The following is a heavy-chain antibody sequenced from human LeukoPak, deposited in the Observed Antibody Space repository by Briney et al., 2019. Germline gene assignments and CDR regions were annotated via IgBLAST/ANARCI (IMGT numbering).Heavy chain of an antibody. V-gene: IGHV3-21*01. D-gene: IGHD5-12*01. CDR2: ISSSSSYI. J-gene: IGHJ4*02. Sequence: GGSLRLSCAASGFTFSSYSMNWVRQAPGKGLEWVSSISSSSSYIYYADSVKGRFTISRDNAKNSLYLQMNSLRAEDTAVYYCARGRGYSGYDCGYWGQGTLVTVSS. CDR1: GFTFSSYS. CDR3: ARGRGYSGYDCGY.